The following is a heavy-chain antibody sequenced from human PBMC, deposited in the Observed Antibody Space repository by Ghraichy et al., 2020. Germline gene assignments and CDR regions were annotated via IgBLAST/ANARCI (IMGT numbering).Heavy chain of an antibody. CDR2: ISGDGGST. CDR3: AKLVVRGSRYFHWPYYYYYMDV. CDR1: GFTFDDYA. D-gene: IGHD3-9*01. J-gene: IGHJ6*03. V-gene: IGHV3-43*02. Sequence: GGSLRLSCAASGFTFDDYAMHWVRQAPGKGLEWVSLISGDGGSTYYADSVKGRFTISRDNSKNSLSLQMNSLRTEDTALYYCAKLVVRGSRYFHWPYYYYYMDVWGKGTPVTVSS.